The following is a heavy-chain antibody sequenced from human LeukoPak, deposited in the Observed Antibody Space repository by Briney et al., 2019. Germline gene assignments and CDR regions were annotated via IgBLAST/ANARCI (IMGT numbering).Heavy chain of an antibody. V-gene: IGHV3-15*01. Sequence: PGGSLRLSCAASGFSFMNAWMIWVRQAPGKGLEWVGRIKSNADGGTPDYAAPARGRFTISRDDSKNTLYLQMNSLKTEDTAVYYCTTFYHEYSPYWGRGTLVTVSS. J-gene: IGHJ4*02. CDR3: TTFYHEYSPY. CDR2: IKSNADGGTP. CDR1: GFSFMNAW. D-gene: IGHD2/OR15-2a*01.